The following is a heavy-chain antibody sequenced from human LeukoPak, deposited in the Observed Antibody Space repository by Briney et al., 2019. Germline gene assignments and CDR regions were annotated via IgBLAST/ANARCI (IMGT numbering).Heavy chain of an antibody. V-gene: IGHV3-9*01. J-gene: IGHJ4*02. CDR2: ISWNSGSI. D-gene: IGHD3-22*01. CDR1: GFTFDDYA. CDR3: AKAMIVVGGHYYFDY. Sequence: VRSLRLSCAASGFTFDDYAMHWVRQAPGKGLEWVSGISWNSGSIGYADSVKGRFTISRDNAKNSLYLQMNSLRAEDTALYYCAKAMIVVGGHYYFDYWGQGTLVTVSS.